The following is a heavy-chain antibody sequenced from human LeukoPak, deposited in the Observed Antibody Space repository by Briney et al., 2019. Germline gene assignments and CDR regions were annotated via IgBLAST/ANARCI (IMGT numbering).Heavy chain of an antibody. CDR3: ARHDYGPYYFDY. Sequence: GESLKISCQTSGYIFTDYWIGWVRQMPGKGLEWMAIIYCDGSKTIYSPSFQGQVTISADKSISTAYLQWSSLKASDTAMYYCARHDYGPYYFDYWGQGTLVTVSS. D-gene: IGHD4-17*01. CDR2: IYCDGSKT. V-gene: IGHV5-51*01. J-gene: IGHJ4*02. CDR1: GYIFTDYW.